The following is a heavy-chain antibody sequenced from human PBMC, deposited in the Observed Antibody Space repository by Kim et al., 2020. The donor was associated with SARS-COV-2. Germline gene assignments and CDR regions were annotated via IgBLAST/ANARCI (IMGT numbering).Heavy chain of an antibody. CDR3: ATVSLDKQLVLNYYYYGMDV. V-gene: IGHV1-24*01. Sequence: ASVKVSCKVSGYTLTELSMHWVRQAPGKGLEWMGGFDPEDGETIYAQKFQGRVTMTEDTSTDTAYMELSSLRSEDTAVYYCATVSLDKQLVLNYYYYGMDVWGQGTTVTVSS. CDR2: FDPEDGET. J-gene: IGHJ6*02. CDR1: GYTLTELS. D-gene: IGHD6-6*01.